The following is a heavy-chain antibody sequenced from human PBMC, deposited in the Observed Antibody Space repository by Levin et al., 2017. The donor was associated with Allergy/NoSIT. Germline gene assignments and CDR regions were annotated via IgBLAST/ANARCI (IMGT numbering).Heavy chain of an antibody. V-gene: IGHV3-33*01. CDR3: ARAVGPFDY. J-gene: IGHJ4*02. Sequence: QSGGSLRLSCAASGFTFSTYGMHWLRQAPGKGLEWVAVIWYDGSIKYYEDSVKGRFTISRDNSKNTLYLQMNSLRGEDTAVYYCARAVGPFDYWGQGTLVTVSS. CDR1: GFTFSTYG. D-gene: IGHD1-26*01. CDR2: IWYDGSIK.